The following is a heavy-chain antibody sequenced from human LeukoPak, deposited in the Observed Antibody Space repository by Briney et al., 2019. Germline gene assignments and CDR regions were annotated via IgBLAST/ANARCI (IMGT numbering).Heavy chain of an antibody. CDR3: ARLRVYGNYFDY. CDR1: GYTSTGYY. V-gene: IGHV1-2*02. Sequence: ASVKVSCKASGYTSTGYYMHWVRQAPGQGLEWMGWINPNSGGTNYAQKFQGRVTMTRDTSISTAYMELSRLRSDDTAVYYCARLRVYGNYFDYWGQGTLVTVSS. CDR2: INPNSGGT. D-gene: IGHD2-8*01. J-gene: IGHJ4*02.